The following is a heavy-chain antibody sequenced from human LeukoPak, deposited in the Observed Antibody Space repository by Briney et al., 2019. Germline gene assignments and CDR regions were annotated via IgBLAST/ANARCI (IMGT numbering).Heavy chain of an antibody. V-gene: IGHV3-21*01. Sequence: GGSLRLSCAASGFTFSGYSMTWVRQAPGKGLEWVSSISSSSTYIYYADSVKGRFTISRDNAKNSLYLQMNSLRAEDTAVYYCARDRVGITGGFFDYWGQGTLVTVSS. D-gene: IGHD3-10*01. CDR1: GFTFSGYS. CDR2: ISSSSTYI. J-gene: IGHJ4*02. CDR3: ARDRVGITGGFFDY.